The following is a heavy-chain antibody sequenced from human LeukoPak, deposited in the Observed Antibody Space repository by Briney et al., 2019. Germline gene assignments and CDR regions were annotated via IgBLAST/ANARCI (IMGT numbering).Heavy chain of an antibody. CDR3: ARTRHSCSAGSCYSSGFDP. Sequence: SVKVSCKASGGSFSSYAISWVRQAPGQGPEWMGGIIHMFGTAKYAQNFQGRVTITADESTSTAYMELSSLRYEDTAVYYCARTRHSCSAGSCYSSGFDPWGQGTLVTVSS. CDR1: GGSFSSYA. V-gene: IGHV1-69*13. J-gene: IGHJ5*02. D-gene: IGHD2-15*01. CDR2: IIHMFGTA.